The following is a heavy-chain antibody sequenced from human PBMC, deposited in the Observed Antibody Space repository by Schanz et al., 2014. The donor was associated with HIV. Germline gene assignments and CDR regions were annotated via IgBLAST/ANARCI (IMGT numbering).Heavy chain of an antibody. J-gene: IGHJ6*02. CDR1: GFTFSTYA. V-gene: IGHV3-30-3*01. D-gene: IGHD6-13*01. CDR3: ASEKYSRTWWRAGLFFYGMDV. Sequence: QVQLVESGGGVVQPGRSLRLSCAASGFTFSTYAMHWVRQAPGKGLEWMAVISFDGSNKYYADSVKGQFTISRDNSKNTLYLKMNRLRAEDTAVYYCASEKYSRTWWRAGLFFYGMDVWGQGTTVTVSS. CDR2: ISFDGSNK.